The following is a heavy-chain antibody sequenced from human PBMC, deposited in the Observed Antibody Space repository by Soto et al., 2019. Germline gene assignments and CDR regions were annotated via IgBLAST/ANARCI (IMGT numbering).Heavy chain of an antibody. V-gene: IGHV3-30-3*01. Sequence: GGSLRLSCAASGFTFSSYAMHWVRQAPGKGLEWVAVISYDGSNKYYADSVKGRFTISRDNSKNTLYLQMNSLRAEDTAVYYCAGDGSEVVAATHQSGMDVWGQGTTVTVSS. CDR1: GFTFSSYA. D-gene: IGHD2-15*01. CDR3: AGDGSEVVAATHQSGMDV. CDR2: ISYDGSNK. J-gene: IGHJ6*02.